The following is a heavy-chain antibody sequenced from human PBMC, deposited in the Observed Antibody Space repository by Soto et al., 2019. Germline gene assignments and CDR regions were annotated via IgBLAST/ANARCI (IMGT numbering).Heavy chain of an antibody. CDR2: INPNSGDT. D-gene: IGHD5-18*01. V-gene: IGHV1-2*04. J-gene: IGHJ4*02. Sequence: QVQLVQSGAEVKKLGASVKVSCKASGYTFTAYYIHWVRQAPGQGLEWVGWINPNSGDTNYEQRCQGWVTMTGDTSVSTAYMDLTRLRSDDTAVYYCARGGYTYGYGLDYWGQGTLVTVSS. CDR3: ARGGYTYGYGLDY. CDR1: GYTFTAYY.